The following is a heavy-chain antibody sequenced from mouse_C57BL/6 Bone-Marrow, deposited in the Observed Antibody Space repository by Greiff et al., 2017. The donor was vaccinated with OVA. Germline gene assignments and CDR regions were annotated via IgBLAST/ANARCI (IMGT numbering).Heavy chain of an antibody. J-gene: IGHJ3*01. CDR2: IDPANGNT. Sequence: EVQLQQSVAELVRPGASVQLSCTASGFNIKNSYMHWVKQRPEQGLEWIGRIDPANGNTKHDPKFQGKATLTADTSSNTAYLQLSSLTSEDTAIYYCARWSNYFSWFAYWGQGTLVTVSA. D-gene: IGHD2-5*01. CDR1: GFNIKNSY. V-gene: IGHV14-3*01. CDR3: ARWSNYFSWFAY.